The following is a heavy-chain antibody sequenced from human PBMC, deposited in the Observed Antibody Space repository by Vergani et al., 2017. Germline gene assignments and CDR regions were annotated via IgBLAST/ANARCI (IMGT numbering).Heavy chain of an antibody. J-gene: IGHJ4*02. CDR2: ISYDGSNK. Sequence: QVQLVESGGGVVQPGRSLRLSCAASGFTFSSYGMHWVRQAPGKGLEWVAVISYDGSNKYYADSVKGRFTISRDNSKNTLYLQMNSLRAEDTAVYYCAKDWVSRDYLPNGSGWIWGQGTLVTVSS. D-gene: IGHD6-19*01. CDR1: GFTFSSYG. CDR3: AKDWVSRDYLPNGSGWI. V-gene: IGHV3-30*18.